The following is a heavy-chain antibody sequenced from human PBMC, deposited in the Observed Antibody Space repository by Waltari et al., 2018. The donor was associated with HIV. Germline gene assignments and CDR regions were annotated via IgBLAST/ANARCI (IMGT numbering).Heavy chain of an antibody. CDR3: AKVLVTNVRGGAFDP. Sequence: QVQLVESGGGVVRPGGYLRLSCLASGFNFSDYGILWVRQGPGKGVEWVTVVRYDGSYASYLHSVKGRVTISRDSSKNTVYLQMNSLRMEDTAMYYCAKVLVTNVRGGAFDPWGQGTLVTVSS. J-gene: IGHJ5*02. V-gene: IGHV3-30*02. CDR2: VRYDGSYA. CDR1: GFNFSDYG. D-gene: IGHD3-10*01.